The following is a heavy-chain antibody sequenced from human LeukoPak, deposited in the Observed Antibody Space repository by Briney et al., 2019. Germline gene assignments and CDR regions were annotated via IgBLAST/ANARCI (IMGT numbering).Heavy chain of an antibody. CDR2: IIPIFGTA. CDR1: GGTFSSYA. Sequence: SVKVSXKASGGTFSSYAISWVRQAPGQGLEWMGGIIPIFGTANYAQKFQGRVTITADESTSTAYMELSSLRSEDTAVYYCARDGEMATILGNWFDPWGQGTLVTVSS. V-gene: IGHV1-69*13. J-gene: IGHJ5*02. D-gene: IGHD5-24*01. CDR3: ARDGEMATILGNWFDP.